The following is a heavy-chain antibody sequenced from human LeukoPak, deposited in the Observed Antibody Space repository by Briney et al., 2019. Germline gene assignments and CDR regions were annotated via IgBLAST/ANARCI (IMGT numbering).Heavy chain of an antibody. CDR2: IYHSGST. D-gene: IGHD2-2*01. J-gene: IGHJ1*01. CDR3: ARGYCSSTSCRATQH. CDR1: GGSISGYY. Sequence: SETLSLTCTVSGGSISGYYWSWIRQPPGKGLEWIGYIYHSGSTYYNPSLKSRVTISVDRSKNQFSLKLSSVTAADTAVYYCARGYCSSTSCRATQHWGQGTLVTVSS. V-gene: IGHV4-59*12.